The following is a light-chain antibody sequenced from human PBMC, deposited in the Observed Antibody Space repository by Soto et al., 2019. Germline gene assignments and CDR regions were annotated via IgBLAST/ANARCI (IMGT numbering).Light chain of an antibody. J-gene: IGKJ5*01. V-gene: IGKV3-15*01. CDR1: QIIRTN. CDR2: GAS. CDR3: QQYENLPT. Sequence: ETVMTQAPATLAVSAGGRVTLSCRASQIIRTNLAWYQQKPGQAPRLLIYGASTRATGVPARFSGSGSGTDFTFTISRLQPEDIATYYCQQYENLPTFGQGTRWRL.